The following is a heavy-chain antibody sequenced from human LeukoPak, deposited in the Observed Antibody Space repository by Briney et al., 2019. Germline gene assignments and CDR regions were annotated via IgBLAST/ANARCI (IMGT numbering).Heavy chain of an antibody. V-gene: IGHV3-53*01. CDR2: IYSGGST. J-gene: IGHJ4*02. CDR3: ARGSGYGFDY. Sequence: SGGSLRLSCPASGFTVSSNYMSWVRQAPGKGLEWVSVIYSGGSTYYADSVKGRFTISRDNSKNTLYLQMNSLRAEDTAVYYCARGSGYGFDYWGQGTLVTVSS. CDR1: GFTVSSNY. D-gene: IGHD5-12*01.